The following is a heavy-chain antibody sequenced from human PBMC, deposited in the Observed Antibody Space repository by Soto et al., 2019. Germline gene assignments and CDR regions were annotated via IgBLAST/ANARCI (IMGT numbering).Heavy chain of an antibody. D-gene: IGHD2-15*01. CDR1: GYTFIDYY. V-gene: IGHV1-2*04. Sequence: HVQLVQSGAEVKPPGVSVKVSCKTSGYTFIDYYRHWVRQAPGQGLEWMGWINPNSGGTNYAQKFQGWVTLTRDTSISTAYMELRRLRSDDTAVYFCARDLLPYCSGGSCYPEGAFHIWGQGTMVTVSS. J-gene: IGHJ3*02. CDR3: ARDLLPYCSGGSCYPEGAFHI. CDR2: INPNSGGT.